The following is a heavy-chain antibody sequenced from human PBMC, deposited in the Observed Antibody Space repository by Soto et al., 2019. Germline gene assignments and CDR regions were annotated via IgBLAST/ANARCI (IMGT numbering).Heavy chain of an antibody. V-gene: IGHV4-39*01. J-gene: IGHJ5*02. CDR1: GASISSGGYY. CDR2: IYYSGST. Sequence: PSETLSLTCSVSGASISSGGYYWNWIRQHPGKGLEWIGYIYYSGSTYYNPSLKSRVTISVDTSKSQFSLKLTSVTAADTAVYYCASPKIAFYNWFDPWGQGTLVTVSS. D-gene: IGHD3-3*02. CDR3: ASPKIAFYNWFDP.